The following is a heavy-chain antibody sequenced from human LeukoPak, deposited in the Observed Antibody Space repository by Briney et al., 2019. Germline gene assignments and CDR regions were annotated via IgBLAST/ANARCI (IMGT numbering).Heavy chain of an antibody. D-gene: IGHD7-27*01. CDR2: INPNSGAT. CDR1: GYTFTAYY. Sequence: ASVKVSCKASGYTFTAYYPHWVRQAPGQGLEWMGRINPNSGATNYAQRFQGRVAMTRDTSISTAYMELNRLKSDDTAVYYCVRDPTPGADFDFWGQGILVTVSS. CDR3: VRDPTPGADFDF. J-gene: IGHJ4*02. V-gene: IGHV1-2*06.